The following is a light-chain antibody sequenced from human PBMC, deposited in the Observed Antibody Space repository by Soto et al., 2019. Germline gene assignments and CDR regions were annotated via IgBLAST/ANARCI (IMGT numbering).Light chain of an antibody. V-gene: IGKV3-20*01. CDR2: AS. CDR1: RSVSDSY. Sequence: EIVLTQSPGTLSLSPGERATLSCRASRSVSDSYLAWYQQKPGQAPRLLIYASSRATGIPDRFSGSGSGTDFTLTISRLEPEDFAVYYCQHYGTSALFGPGTKVDIK. J-gene: IGKJ3*01. CDR3: QHYGTSAL.